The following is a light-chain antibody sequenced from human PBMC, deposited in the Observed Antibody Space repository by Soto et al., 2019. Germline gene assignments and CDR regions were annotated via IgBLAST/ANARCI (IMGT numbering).Light chain of an antibody. CDR3: QQYNKWPLT. CDR1: ESVSTN. V-gene: IGKV3-15*01. J-gene: IGKJ4*01. CDR2: GAS. Sequence: EVVLTHFPATLSVSPGEKTTLSFRATESVSTNLAWYQQKPGQASRLLIHGASIRATGIPARFSASASGTEYTLTISGLQSEDFAVYYCQQYNKWPLTFGGGTKVDIK.